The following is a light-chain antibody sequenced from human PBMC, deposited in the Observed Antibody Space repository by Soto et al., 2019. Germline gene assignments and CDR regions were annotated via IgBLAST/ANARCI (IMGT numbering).Light chain of an antibody. V-gene: IGKV3-20*01. J-gene: IGKJ1*01. CDR1: QSVSNNY. Sequence: EIVLTQSPGTLSLSPGERATLSCRASQSVSNNYLAWYQQKPGQAARLLSYGASNRATGIPDRFSGSGSGTDFTLTISRLEPEDFAVYYCQQYGSSPPWTFGQGTKVDI. CDR2: GAS. CDR3: QQYGSSPPWT.